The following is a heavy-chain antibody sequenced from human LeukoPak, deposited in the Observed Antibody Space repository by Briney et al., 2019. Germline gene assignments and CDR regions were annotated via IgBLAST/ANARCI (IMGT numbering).Heavy chain of an antibody. CDR1: GFTFNTYA. CDR2: IRDSGSTT. D-gene: IGHD2-15*01. J-gene: IGHJ2*01. Sequence: PGGYLRLSCAASGFTFNTYAMSWLRQAPGKGLEWVSTIRDSGSTTYYADFVKGRFTIARDNSKNTLFLQMNSLRADDIAIYYKPLLVVGILRGNCELWGRGTLDPVSS. CDR3: PLLVVGILRGNCEL. V-gene: IGHV3-23*01.